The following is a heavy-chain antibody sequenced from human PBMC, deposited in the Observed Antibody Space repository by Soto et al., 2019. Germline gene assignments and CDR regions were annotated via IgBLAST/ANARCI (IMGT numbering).Heavy chain of an antibody. Sequence: PSETLSLTCTVSGGSISSYYWSWIRQPPGKGLEWIGYIYYSGSTNYNPSLKSRVTISVDTSKNQFSLKLSSVTAADTAVYYCARDRGVAAPNYYGMDVWGQGTTVTVSS. CDR1: GGSISSYY. J-gene: IGHJ6*02. CDR2: IYYSGST. D-gene: IGHD2-15*01. CDR3: ARDRGVAAPNYYGMDV. V-gene: IGHV4-59*01.